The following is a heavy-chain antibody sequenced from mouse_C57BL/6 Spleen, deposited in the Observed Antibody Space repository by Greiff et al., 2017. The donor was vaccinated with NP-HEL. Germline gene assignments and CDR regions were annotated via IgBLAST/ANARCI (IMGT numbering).Heavy chain of an antibody. Sequence: QVQLQQPGAELVRPGSSVKLSCKASGYTFTSYWMDWVKQRPGQGLEWIGNIYPSDSETHYNQKFKDKATLTVDKSSSTAYMQLSSLATEDSAVYYCYRSGYGNYWGQGTTLTVSS. CDR3: YRSGYGNY. V-gene: IGHV1-61*01. J-gene: IGHJ2*01. CDR2: IYPSDSET. D-gene: IGHD3-2*02. CDR1: GYTFTSYW.